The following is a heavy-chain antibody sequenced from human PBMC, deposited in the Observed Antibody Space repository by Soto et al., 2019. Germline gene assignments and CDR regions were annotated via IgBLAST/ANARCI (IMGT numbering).Heavy chain of an antibody. CDR2: INHSGST. V-gene: IGHV4-34*01. Sequence: QVQLQQWGAGLLKPSETLSLTCAVFGGSFSGYYWSWIRQPPGKGLEWIGEINHSGSTNYNQSLKIRVTISVATSMIQFSLKLSSVTAADTALYYCARVSNYGSGSYPTSIYNGFDPWGQGTLVTFSS. CDR3: ARVSNYGSGSYPTSIYNGFDP. D-gene: IGHD3-10*01. CDR1: GGSFSGYY. J-gene: IGHJ5*02.